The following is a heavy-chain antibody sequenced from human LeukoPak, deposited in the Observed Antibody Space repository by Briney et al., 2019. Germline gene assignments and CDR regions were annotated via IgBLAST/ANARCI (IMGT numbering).Heavy chain of an antibody. Sequence: GGSLRLSCAASGFTFSSYSMNWVRQAPGKGLEWVSYISSSSSTIYYADSVKGRFTISRDNAKNSLYLQMNSLRAEDTAVYYCAKDLYDFWSGSNHWGQGTLVTVSS. CDR2: ISSSSSTI. J-gene: IGHJ5*02. CDR3: AKDLYDFWSGSNH. V-gene: IGHV3-48*01. CDR1: GFTFSSYS. D-gene: IGHD3-3*01.